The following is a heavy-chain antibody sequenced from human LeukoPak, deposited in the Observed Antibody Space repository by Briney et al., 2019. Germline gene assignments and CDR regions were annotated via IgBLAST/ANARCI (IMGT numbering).Heavy chain of an antibody. Sequence: GGSLRLSCAASGFTFSSYAMSWVRQAPGKGLEWVSAISGSGGSTYYADSVKGRFTISRDNSKNTLYVQMNSLRVEDTAVYYCAKSRSGSSNWALRIFDNWGQGTLVSVS. CDR3: AKSRSGSSNWALRIFDN. D-gene: IGHD6-13*01. J-gene: IGHJ4*02. CDR1: GFTFSSYA. CDR2: ISGSGGST. V-gene: IGHV3-23*01.